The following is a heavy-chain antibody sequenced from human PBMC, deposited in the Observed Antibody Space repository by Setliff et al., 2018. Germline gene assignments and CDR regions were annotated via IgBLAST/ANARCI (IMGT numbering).Heavy chain of an antibody. CDR1: GYTFTSYG. Sequence: SLKVSCKASGYTFTSYGISWVRQAPGQGLEWMGWISAYNGNTNYAQKLQGRVTMTTDTSTSTAYMELRSLRSDDTAVYYCARVGVYYYDSSGYHRSPYYYYYGMDVWGQGTTVTVSS. V-gene: IGHV1-18*01. CDR2: ISAYNGNT. D-gene: IGHD3-22*01. CDR3: ARVGVYYYDSSGYHRSPYYYYYGMDV. J-gene: IGHJ6*02.